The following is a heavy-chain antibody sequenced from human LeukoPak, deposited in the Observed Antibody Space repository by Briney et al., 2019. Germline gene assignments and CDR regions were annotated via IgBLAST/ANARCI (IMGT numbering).Heavy chain of an antibody. J-gene: IGHJ6*03. CDR3: ARDRRVVGTTTYYYYMDV. V-gene: IGHV1-18*01. CDR2: ISAYNGNT. Sequence: ASVKVSCKASGYTFTSYGISWVRQAPGQGLEWMGWISAYNGNTSYAQKLQGRVTMTTDTSTRTAYMELRSLRSDDSAVYYCARDRRVVGTTTYYYYMDVWGTGTTVTVSS. D-gene: IGHD1-26*01. CDR1: GYTFTSYG.